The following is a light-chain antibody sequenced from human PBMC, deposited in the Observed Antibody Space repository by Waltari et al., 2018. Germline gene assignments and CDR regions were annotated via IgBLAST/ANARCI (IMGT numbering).Light chain of an antibody. J-gene: IGLJ2*01. CDR2: DVS. CDR1: SSDVGGYNY. V-gene: IGLV2-14*01. Sequence: QSALTQPASVSGSPGQSITISCTGTSSDVGGYNYVSWYQQHPGKAPKLMIYDVSKRPSGVSKRFSGSESGNTASLTISGLQAEDEADYYCSSYTSSSTFVVFGGGTKLTVL. CDR3: SSYTSSSTFVV.